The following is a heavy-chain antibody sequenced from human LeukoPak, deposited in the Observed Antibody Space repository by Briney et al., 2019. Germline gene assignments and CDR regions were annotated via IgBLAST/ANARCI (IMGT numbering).Heavy chain of an antibody. Sequence: GGSLRLSCAASGFTFSSYNMNWVRQAPGKGLEWVPSISSGGNYIYYADSVKGRFTISRDNAKNSLYLHMNSLRAEDTAVYYCARDSSGSYYFDYWGQGTLVTVSS. CDR1: GFTFSSYN. D-gene: IGHD1-26*01. CDR2: ISSGGNYI. CDR3: ARDSSGSYYFDY. V-gene: IGHV3-21*01. J-gene: IGHJ4*02.